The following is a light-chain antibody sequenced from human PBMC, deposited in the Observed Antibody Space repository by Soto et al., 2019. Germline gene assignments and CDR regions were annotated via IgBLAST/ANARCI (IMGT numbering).Light chain of an antibody. J-gene: IGKJ1*01. Sequence: AIQMTQSPSSLSASVGDRVTITCRASQGIRNDLGWYQQKPGKAPNLLIYAASTLQSGVPSRFSGSGSGTDFTLTISSLHPEDFATYYCLQDYTYPRTFGQGTKVEI. CDR3: LQDYTYPRT. CDR2: AAS. V-gene: IGKV1-6*01. CDR1: QGIRND.